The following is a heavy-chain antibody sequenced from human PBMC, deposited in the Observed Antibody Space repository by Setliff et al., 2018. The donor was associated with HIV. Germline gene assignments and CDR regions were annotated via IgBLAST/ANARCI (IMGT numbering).Heavy chain of an antibody. CDR3: ARQRSIAARPNSAFDI. Sequence: GESLKISCKGSRYSFTSYWIAWVRQMPGKGLEWMGIIHPGDSDTRYSPSFQGQVTISADKSISTAYLQWSSLKASDTAMYYCARQRSIAARPNSAFDIWGQGTMVTVSS. V-gene: IGHV5-51*01. CDR2: IHPGDSDT. J-gene: IGHJ3*02. D-gene: IGHD6-6*01. CDR1: RYSFTSYW.